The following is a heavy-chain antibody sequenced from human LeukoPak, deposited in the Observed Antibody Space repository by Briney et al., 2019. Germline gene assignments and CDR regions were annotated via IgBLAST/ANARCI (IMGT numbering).Heavy chain of an antibody. D-gene: IGHD3-16*01. Sequence: VASVKVSCKASGGTFSSYAISWVRQAPGQGLEWMGGITPIFGTANYAQKFQGRVTITADESTSTAYMELSSLRSEDTAVYYCASDARGTFTFGGDYWGQGTLVTVSS. CDR2: ITPIFGTA. J-gene: IGHJ4*02. CDR3: ASDARGTFTFGGDY. V-gene: IGHV1-69*13. CDR1: GGTFSSYA.